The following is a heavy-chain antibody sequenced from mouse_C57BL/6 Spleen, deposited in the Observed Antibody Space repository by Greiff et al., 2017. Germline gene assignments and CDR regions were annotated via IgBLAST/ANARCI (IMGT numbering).Heavy chain of an antibody. Sequence: VQLQQSGPELVKPGASVKISCKASGYSFTSYYIHWVKQRPGQGLEWIGWIYPGSGNTTYNEKFKGKDTLTADTSSCTAYMQLSSLTSEDSAVXYCARLGYDYDGGYAIDYWGQGTSVTVSS. D-gene: IGHD2-4*01. V-gene: IGHV1-66*01. CDR1: GYSFTSYY. CDR2: IYPGSGNT. CDR3: ARLGYDYDGGYAIDY. J-gene: IGHJ4*01.